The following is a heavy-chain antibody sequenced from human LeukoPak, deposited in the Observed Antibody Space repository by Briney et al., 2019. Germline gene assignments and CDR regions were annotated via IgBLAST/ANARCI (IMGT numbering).Heavy chain of an antibody. CDR1: GFTFSRDW. CDR2: INTDGSDK. V-gene: IGHV3-7*01. Sequence: GGSLRLSCAASGFTFSRDWMSWVRQAPGKGLEWVANINTDGSDKYYLDSVRGRFIISRDNAEKSLYLQMNGLRAEDTAVYYCATETWFRFDFWGQGTLVTVSS. D-gene: IGHD3-10*01. J-gene: IGHJ4*02. CDR3: ATETWFRFDF.